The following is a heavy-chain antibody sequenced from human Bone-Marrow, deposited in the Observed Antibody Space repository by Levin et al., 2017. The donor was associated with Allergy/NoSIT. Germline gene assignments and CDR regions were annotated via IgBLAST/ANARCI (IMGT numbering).Heavy chain of an antibody. CDR2: IYYSGST. Sequence: SSETLSLTCNVSGGSITTGSYYWGWIRQPPGKGLEWIGSIYYSGSTHYKPSLKSRVTISVDTSKNQFSLRLTSVIGADTAVYYYASPSCGSSSCYYMAVWGEGTTVIVSS. CDR1: GGSITTGSYY. D-gene: IGHD2-2*01. CDR3: ASPSCGSSSCYYMAV. J-gene: IGHJ6*03. V-gene: IGHV4-39*01.